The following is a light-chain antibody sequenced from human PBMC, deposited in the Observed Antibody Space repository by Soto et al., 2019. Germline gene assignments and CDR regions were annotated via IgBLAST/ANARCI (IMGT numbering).Light chain of an antibody. CDR3: SSYTSSILYV. V-gene: IGLV2-14*01. J-gene: IGLJ1*01. CDR2: DVS. CDR1: SSDVGGYNH. Sequence: QSALTQPASVSGSPGQSITISCTGTSSDVGGYNHVSWYQQHPGKAPKLMIYDVSNRPSGVSNRFSGSKSGNTASLTISGLQAEDEADYYCSSYTSSILYVFGTGTKLTVL.